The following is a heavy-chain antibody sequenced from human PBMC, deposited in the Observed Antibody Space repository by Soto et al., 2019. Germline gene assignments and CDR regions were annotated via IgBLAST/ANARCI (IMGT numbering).Heavy chain of an antibody. V-gene: IGHV2-5*02. Sequence: GSGPTLVNPPQTLTLTCTFSGFSLSTSGVGVGWIRQPPGKALEWLALIYWDDDKRYSPSLKSRLTITKDTSKNQVVLTMTNMDPVDTATYYCAHRPSYCSGGSCYPGFDYWGQGTLVTVSS. CDR3: AHRPSYCSGGSCYPGFDY. D-gene: IGHD2-15*01. J-gene: IGHJ4*02. CDR2: IYWDDDK. CDR1: GFSLSTSGVG.